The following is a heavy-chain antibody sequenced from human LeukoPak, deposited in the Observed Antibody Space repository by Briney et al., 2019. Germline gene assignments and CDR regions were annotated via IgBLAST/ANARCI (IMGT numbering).Heavy chain of an antibody. CDR2: ISSSSSYI. CDR3: ARGGRAIQPSIDY. CDR1: GFTFSSYS. Sequence: GGSLRLSCAASGFTFSSYSMNWDRQAAGKGLEWVSSISSSSSYIYYADSVKGRFTISRDNAKNSLYLQMNSLRAEDTAVYYCARGGRAIQPSIDYWGQGTLVTVSS. V-gene: IGHV3-21*01. J-gene: IGHJ4*02. D-gene: IGHD3-10*01.